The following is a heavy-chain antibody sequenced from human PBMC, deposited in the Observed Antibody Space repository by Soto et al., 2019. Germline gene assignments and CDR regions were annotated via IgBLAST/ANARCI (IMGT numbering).Heavy chain of an antibody. CDR1: GYTFSSYW. CDR2: TFPRDFDT. CDR3: AIGSNSGWSTHPHYIDH. V-gene: IGHV5-51*01. Sequence: GESLKISCQGPGYTFSSYWIARARQMPGKGLKWMWLTFPRDFDTRYSPSFQGHCTISVDKSIKTAYLQWISLRASDTAMYYCAIGSNSGWSTHPHYIDHWVPGILLPVS. D-gene: IGHD6-19*01. J-gene: IGHJ4*02.